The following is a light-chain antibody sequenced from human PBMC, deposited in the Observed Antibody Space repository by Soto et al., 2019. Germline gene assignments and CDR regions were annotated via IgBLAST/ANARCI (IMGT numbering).Light chain of an antibody. V-gene: IGKV1-5*03. CDR3: QQYVSDSYT. CDR1: QVVSQW. CDR2: KAS. J-gene: IGKJ2*01. Sequence: DIQMTQSPSTLSASVGDRVIITCRASQVVSQWLAWYQQKPGKAPKLLIYKASQLESGVPSRFSGRGSGTEFTLTSRDLQSDDFATYCCQQYVSDSYTFGEGTKLDIK.